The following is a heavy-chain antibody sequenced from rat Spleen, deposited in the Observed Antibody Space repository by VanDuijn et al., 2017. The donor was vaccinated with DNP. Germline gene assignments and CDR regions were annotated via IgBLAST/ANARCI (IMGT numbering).Heavy chain of an antibody. CDR1: GYSITGNY. J-gene: IGHJ2*01. Sequence: EVQLQESGPGLVKPSQSLSLTCSVTGYSITGNYWGWIRKFPGNEMEWMAYISYSGTTGYNPSLRGRISISRDTSKNQFFLQLNSVTTEDTATYYCARWSRYFDYWGQGVMVTVSS. CDR3: ARWSRYFDY. V-gene: IGHV3-1*01. CDR2: ISYSGTT.